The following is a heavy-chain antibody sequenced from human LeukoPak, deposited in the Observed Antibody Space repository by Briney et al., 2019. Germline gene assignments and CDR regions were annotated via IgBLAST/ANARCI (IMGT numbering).Heavy chain of an antibody. CDR3: VRGCSSTSCLPHNWFDP. CDR2: ISAHNGNT. D-gene: IGHD2-2*01. V-gene: IGHV1-18*01. J-gene: IGHJ5*02. Sequence: ASVKVSCKASGYSLTSYGISWVRQAPGQGLEWMGWISAHNGNTNYAEKLQGRVTMTTDTSTSTAYMELRSLRSDDTAVYYCVRGCSSTSCLPHNWFDPWGQGTLVTVSS. CDR1: GYSLTSYG.